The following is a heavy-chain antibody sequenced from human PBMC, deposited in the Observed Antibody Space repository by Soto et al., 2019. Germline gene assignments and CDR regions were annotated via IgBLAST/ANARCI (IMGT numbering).Heavy chain of an antibody. Sequence: VASVKVSCKASGYTFTGYYMHWVRQAPGQGLEWMGWINPNSGGTNYAQKFQGWVTMTRDTSISTAYMELSRLRSDDTAVYYCARDITMVRGSQRGGPGYWGQGTLVTVSS. CDR1: GYTFTGYY. CDR2: INPNSGGT. J-gene: IGHJ4*02. D-gene: IGHD3-10*01. V-gene: IGHV1-2*04. CDR3: ARDITMVRGSQRGGPGY.